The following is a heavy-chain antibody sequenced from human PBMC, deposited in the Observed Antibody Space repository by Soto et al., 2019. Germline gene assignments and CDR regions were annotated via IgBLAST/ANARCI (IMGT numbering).Heavy chain of an antibody. V-gene: IGHV3-23*01. CDR1: GFTFSSYA. D-gene: IGHD3-22*01. CDR2: ISGSGGST. CDR3: AKLSWSDDSSGSNPYFDY. Sequence: EVQLLESGGGLVQPGGSLRLSCAASGFTFSSYAMSWVRQAPGKGLEWVSAISGSGGSTYYADSVKGRFTISRDNSKNTLYLQMNSLRAEDTDVYYCAKLSWSDDSSGSNPYFDYWGQGTLVTVSS. J-gene: IGHJ4*02.